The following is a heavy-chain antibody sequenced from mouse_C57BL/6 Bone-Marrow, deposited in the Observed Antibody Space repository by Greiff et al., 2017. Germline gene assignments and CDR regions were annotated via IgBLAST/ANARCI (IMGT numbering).Heavy chain of an antibody. CDR1: GYAFTNYL. V-gene: IGHV1-54*01. D-gene: IGHD1-1*01. CDR3: ARYGYYGDY. Sequence: VQLQQSGAELVRPGTSVKVSCKASGYAFTNYLIEWVKQRPGQGLEWIGVINPGSGGTNYNEKFKGKATLTADKSSSTAYMQLSSLTSDDSAVYCYARYGYYGDYWGQGTSVTVSS. CDR2: INPGSGGT. J-gene: IGHJ4*01.